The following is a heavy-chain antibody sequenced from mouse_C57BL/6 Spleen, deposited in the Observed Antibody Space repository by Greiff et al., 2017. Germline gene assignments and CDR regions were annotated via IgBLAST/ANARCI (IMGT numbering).Heavy chain of an antibody. J-gene: IGHJ4*01. D-gene: IGHD1-1*01. V-gene: IGHV1-50*01. Sequence: QVQLQQPGAELVKPGASVKLSCKASGYTFTSYWMQWVKQRPGQGLEWIGEIDPSDSYTNYNQKFKGKATLTVDTSSSTAYMQLSSLTSEDSAVYYGARREIKDYGRGAMDYWGKGTSVTVSS. CDR2: IDPSDSYT. CDR3: ARREIKDYGRGAMDY. CDR1: GYTFTSYW.